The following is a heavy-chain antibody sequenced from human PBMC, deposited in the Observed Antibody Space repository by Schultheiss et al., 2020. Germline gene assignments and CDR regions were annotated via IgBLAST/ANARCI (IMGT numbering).Heavy chain of an antibody. CDR3: AREGGYDYGWFDP. Sequence: SETLSLTCTVSGGSISSYYWSWIRQPPGKGLEWIGYIYYSGSTYYNPSLKSRVTISVDTSKNQFSLKLSSVTAADTAVYYCAREGGYDYGWFDPWGQGTLVTVSS. J-gene: IGHJ5*02. CDR1: GGSISSYY. CDR2: IYYSGST. V-gene: IGHV4-59*12. D-gene: IGHD5-12*01.